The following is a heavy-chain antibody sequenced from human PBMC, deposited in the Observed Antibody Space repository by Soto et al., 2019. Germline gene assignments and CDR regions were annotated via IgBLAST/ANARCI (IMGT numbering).Heavy chain of an antibody. D-gene: IGHD6-13*01. V-gene: IGHV3-15*01. CDR1: GFTFSNAW. CDR3: TTDFNERGYSSSCRPYYYYYMDV. Sequence: GGSLRLSCAASGFTFSNAWMSWVRQAPGKGLEWVGRIKSKTDGGTTDYAAHVKGRFTISRDDSKNTLYLQMNSLKTEDTAVYYCTTDFNERGYSSSCRPYYYYYMDVWGQGTTVTVSS. CDR2: IKSKTDGGTT. J-gene: IGHJ6*03.